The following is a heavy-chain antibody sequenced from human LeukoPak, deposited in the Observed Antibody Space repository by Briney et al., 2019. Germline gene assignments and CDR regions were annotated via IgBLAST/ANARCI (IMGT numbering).Heavy chain of an antibody. D-gene: IGHD2-2*01. CDR3: AKEKVVVVPAAILDY. CDR2: ISYDGSYK. Sequence: TGGSLRLSCAASGFTFSNYGMHWVRQAPGKGLEWVTVISYDGSYKYYADSVKGRFTISRDNSKNTLYLQMNSLRAEDTAVYYCAKEKVVVVPAAILDYWGQGTLVTVSP. CDR1: GFTFSNYG. V-gene: IGHV3-30*18. J-gene: IGHJ4*02.